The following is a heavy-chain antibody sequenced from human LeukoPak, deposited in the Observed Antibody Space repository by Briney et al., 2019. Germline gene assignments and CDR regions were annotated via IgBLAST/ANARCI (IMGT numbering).Heavy chain of an antibody. CDR1: GFTFSDYY. CDR2: IRNKANSYTI. Sequence: GGSLRLSCTASGFTFSDYYIDWVRQAPGKGLEWVGRIRNKANSYTIDYAASVRGRFTISRDDSKNSVYVQMNSLKTEDTAVYYCTRDGGGTLDYWGQGTLVTVSS. J-gene: IGHJ4*02. V-gene: IGHV3-72*01. CDR3: TRDGGGTLDY. D-gene: IGHD3-16*01.